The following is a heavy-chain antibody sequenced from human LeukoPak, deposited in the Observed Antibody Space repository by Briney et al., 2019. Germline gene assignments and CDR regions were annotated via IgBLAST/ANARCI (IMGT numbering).Heavy chain of an antibody. Sequence: ASVKVSCKASGNTFTGYYMHWVRQAPGQGLEWMGWINPNSGGTNYAQKFQGRVTMTRDTSISTAYMELSRLRSDDTAVYYCARDLILEGDSDYWGQGTLVTVSS. CDR2: INPNSGGT. D-gene: IGHD1-1*01. J-gene: IGHJ4*02. CDR1: GNTFTGYY. CDR3: ARDLILEGDSDY. V-gene: IGHV1-2*02.